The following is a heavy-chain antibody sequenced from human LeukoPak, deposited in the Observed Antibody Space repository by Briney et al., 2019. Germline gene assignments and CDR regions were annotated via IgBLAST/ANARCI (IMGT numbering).Heavy chain of an antibody. Sequence: SETLSLTCTVSGGSISTTNYYWGWIRQPPGRDLEWIGSIYSSGNTYYNPSLESRVTISVDTSKNQFSLKLSSVTAADTAVYYCARHPFYGVLDYWGQGTLVTVSS. CDR3: ARHPFYGVLDY. CDR1: GGSISTTNYY. V-gene: IGHV4-39*01. D-gene: IGHD1-1*01. J-gene: IGHJ4*02. CDR2: IYSSGNT.